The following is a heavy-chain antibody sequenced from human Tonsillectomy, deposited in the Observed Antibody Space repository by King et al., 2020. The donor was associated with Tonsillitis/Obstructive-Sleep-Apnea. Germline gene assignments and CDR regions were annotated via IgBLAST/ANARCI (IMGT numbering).Heavy chain of an antibody. CDR1: GFTFDDYT. V-gene: IGHV3-43*01. CDR3: AKAPAGYYYYMDG. CDR2: ISWDGGST. Sequence: VQLVESGGVVVQPGGSLRLSCAASGFTFDDYTMHWVRQAPGKGLEWVSLISWDGGSTYYADSVKGRFTISRDNSKNSLYLQMNSLRNEDTALYYCAKAPAGYYYYMDGWGKGTTVTVSS. J-gene: IGHJ6*03.